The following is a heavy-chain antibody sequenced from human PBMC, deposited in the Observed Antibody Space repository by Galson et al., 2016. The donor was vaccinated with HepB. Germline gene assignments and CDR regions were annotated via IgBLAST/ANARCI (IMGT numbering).Heavy chain of an antibody. V-gene: IGHV1-2*02. Sequence: SVTVSCKASGYTFTGWCMHWVRQAPGQGLEWMGLINPNRGGTNYAKTVQGRVTVTRDTSLNTAYMELSRLRSDDTAMYYCARTPRLYGSSWYFDCWGHGTLVTVSS. CDR1: GYTFTGWC. CDR2: INPNRGGT. CDR3: ARTPRLYGSSWYFDC. J-gene: IGHJ4*01. D-gene: IGHD6-13*01.